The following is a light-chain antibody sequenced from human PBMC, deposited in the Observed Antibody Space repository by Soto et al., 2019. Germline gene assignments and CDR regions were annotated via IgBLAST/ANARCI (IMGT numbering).Light chain of an antibody. Sequence: DIQMTQSPSSLSASVGDRVAITCQASQDISNYLNWYQQKPGKAPKLLIYDASNLETGVPSRFSGSGSGTDFTCTISGLQPEDIATYYCQQYANLPLPFGGGTKVEIK. CDR1: QDISNY. V-gene: IGKV1-33*01. CDR2: DAS. J-gene: IGKJ4*01. CDR3: QQYANLPLP.